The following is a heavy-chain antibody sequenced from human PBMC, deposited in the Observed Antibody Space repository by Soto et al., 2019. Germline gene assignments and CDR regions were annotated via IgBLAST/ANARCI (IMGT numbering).Heavy chain of an antibody. D-gene: IGHD3-16*01. V-gene: IGHV1-18*01. CDR2: ISGYNGYT. Sequence: QVQLVQSGAELRRPGTSVRISCKTSGYNFNTYGIIWVRQAPGQGLEWMGWISGYNGYTKYAQSLEDSVTLGTDTSTSTAYLELRNLRSGDTALYFCARDRDYSHTDADIDYWGQGTLVTISS. J-gene: IGHJ4*02. CDR3: ARDRDYSHTDADIDY. CDR1: GYNFNTYG.